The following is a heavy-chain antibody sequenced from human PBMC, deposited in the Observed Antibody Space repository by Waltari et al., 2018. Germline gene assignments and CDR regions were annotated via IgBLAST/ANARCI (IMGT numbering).Heavy chain of an antibody. CDR1: GFTFSSDG. Sequence: EVQLVESGGGLVQPGGSLRLACAASGFTFSSDGMSWVRKAPGKGLEWVANIKQDGSEKYYVDSVKGRFTISRDNAKNSLYLQMNSLRAEDTAVYYCARDGPLWFGELLSSFDYWGQGTLVTVSS. V-gene: IGHV3-7*01. CDR2: IKQDGSEK. D-gene: IGHD3-10*01. CDR3: ARDGPLWFGELLSSFDY. J-gene: IGHJ4*02.